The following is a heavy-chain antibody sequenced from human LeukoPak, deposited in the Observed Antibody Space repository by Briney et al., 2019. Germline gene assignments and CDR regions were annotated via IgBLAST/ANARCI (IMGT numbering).Heavy chain of an antibody. Sequence: GGSLRLSRAASGFTFSSYAMSWVRHAPGKGLEWVSAISGSGGSTYYADSVRGRFTISRDNAKNSLYLQMNSLRAEDTAVYYCATSSYYGSGSDNWGQGTLVTVSS. J-gene: IGHJ4*02. CDR3: ATSSYYGSGSDN. CDR2: ISGSGGST. CDR1: GFTFSSYA. V-gene: IGHV3-23*01. D-gene: IGHD3-10*01.